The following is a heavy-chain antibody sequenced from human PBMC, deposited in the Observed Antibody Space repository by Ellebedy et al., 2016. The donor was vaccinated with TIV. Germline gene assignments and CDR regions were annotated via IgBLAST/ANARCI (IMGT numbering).Heavy chain of an antibody. D-gene: IGHD5-18*01. V-gene: IGHV1-46*01. Sequence: ASVKVSCKASGDTFTNYYIHWVRQAPGQGLEWMGLINPIGGSTSYAQKFQGRVTMTEDTSTDTVYMELSSLRSENTAVYYCAVVRIQIWFPNWFDPWGQGTLVTVSS. J-gene: IGHJ5*02. CDR2: INPIGGST. CDR1: GDTFTNYY. CDR3: AVVRIQIWFPNWFDP.